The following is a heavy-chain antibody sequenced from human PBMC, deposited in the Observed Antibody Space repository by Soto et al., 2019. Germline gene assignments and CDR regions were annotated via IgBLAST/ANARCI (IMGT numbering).Heavy chain of an antibody. J-gene: IGHJ6*02. V-gene: IGHV1-46*01. CDR2: INPSGGST. CDR1: GYTFTSYY. Sequence: QVQLVQSGAEVKKPGASVKVSCKASGYTFTSYYMHWVRQAPGQGLEWMGIINPSGGSTSYAQKSQGSVTMTRDTPTSTVYIELSSLRSEDTAVYYCARKMYSSHYYYGMDVWGQGTTVTVSS. CDR3: ARKMYSSHYYYGMDV. D-gene: IGHD6-13*01.